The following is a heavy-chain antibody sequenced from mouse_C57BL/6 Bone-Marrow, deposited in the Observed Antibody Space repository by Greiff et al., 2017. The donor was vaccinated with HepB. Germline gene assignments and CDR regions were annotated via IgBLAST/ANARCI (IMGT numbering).Heavy chain of an antibody. CDR3: ARGLGKDY. Sequence: EVKVVESGAELVKPGASVKLSCTASGFNIKDTYMNWVKQRPEQGLEWIGRIDPANGNTKYDPKFQGKATITADTSSNTASLQLSSLTSEDTAVYYCARGLGKDYWGQGTTLTVSS. V-gene: IGHV14-3*02. J-gene: IGHJ2*01. CDR1: GFNIKDTY. CDR2: IDPANGNT. D-gene: IGHD4-1*01.